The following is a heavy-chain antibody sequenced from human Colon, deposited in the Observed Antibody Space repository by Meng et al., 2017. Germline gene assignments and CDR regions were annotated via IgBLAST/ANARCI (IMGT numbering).Heavy chain of an antibody. J-gene: IGHJ4*02. CDR3: ARVRRSGDDFDY. D-gene: IGHD1-26*01. CDR1: CGSISTGGYY. CDR2: IYYSGST. Sequence: VRLQESGPLLVKPSQTLSLTCTVSCGSISTGGYYWSWIRQLPGKGLEWIGYIYYSGSTYYNPSLRSLVSISVDTSKNQFSLRLTSVTAADTAVYYCARVRRSGDDFDYWGQGTLVTVSS. V-gene: IGHV4-31*01.